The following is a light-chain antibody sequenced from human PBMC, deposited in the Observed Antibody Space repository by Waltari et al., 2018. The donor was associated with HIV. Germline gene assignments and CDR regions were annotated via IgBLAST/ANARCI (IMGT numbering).Light chain of an antibody. Sequence: SYVLTQPPSVSVAPGQTARIPCGGANIGMQSAHWYLQKPGQAPVLVVHDDSDRPSGIPERFSGSNSGNTATLTISTVEAGDEADYYCQVWDSTSDLRVVFGGGTELTVL. CDR1: NIGMQS. CDR3: QVWDSTSDLRVV. J-gene: IGLJ2*01. CDR2: DDS. V-gene: IGLV3-21*02.